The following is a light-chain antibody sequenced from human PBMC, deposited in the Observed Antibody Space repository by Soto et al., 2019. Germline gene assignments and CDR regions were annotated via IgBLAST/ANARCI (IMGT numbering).Light chain of an antibody. J-gene: IGKJ1*01. CDR2: GAS. CDR3: EQYNNWPRP. V-gene: IGKV3-20*01. Sequence: EIVLTQSPGTLSLSPGERATLSCRASQGLTSNFLAWYQQKPGQAPSLLIYGASNRATGVPDRFSGGGSGTDFTLTISRLEPEDFAVYYCEQYNNWPRPFGQGTKVDIX. CDR1: QGLTSNF.